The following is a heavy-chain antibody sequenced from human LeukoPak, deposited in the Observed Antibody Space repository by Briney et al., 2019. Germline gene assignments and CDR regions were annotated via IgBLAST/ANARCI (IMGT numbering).Heavy chain of an antibody. CDR1: GYSSTNYG. V-gene: IGHV1-18*01. D-gene: IGHD6-13*01. Sequence: ASVKVSCKASGYSSTNYGISWVRQAPGQGLEWMGWIHIYRGNTNYAQKFQGRVTMTTDTSTSTVYMEVRGLRSDDTAMYYCARGGKQQLYPDYWGQGTLVTVSS. J-gene: IGHJ4*02. CDR3: ARGGKQQLYPDY. CDR2: IHIYRGNT.